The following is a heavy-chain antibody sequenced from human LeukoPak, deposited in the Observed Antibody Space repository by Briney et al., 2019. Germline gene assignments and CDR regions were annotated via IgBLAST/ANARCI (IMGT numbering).Heavy chain of an antibody. CDR2: INSDGSTI. CDR3: AKDGYYYDSSAYYVIYYFDS. D-gene: IGHD3-22*01. J-gene: IGHJ4*02. CDR1: GFTFSSNW. Sequence: GGSLRLSCAASGFTFSSNWMNWVRQAPGKGLVWVSRINSDGSTITYADSVKGRFTISRDNSKNTLYLQMNSLKAEDTAVYYCAKDGYYYDSSAYYVIYYFDSWGQGTLVTVSS. V-gene: IGHV3-74*01.